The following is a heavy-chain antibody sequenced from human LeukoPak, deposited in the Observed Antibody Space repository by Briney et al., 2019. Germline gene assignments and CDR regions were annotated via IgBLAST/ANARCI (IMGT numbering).Heavy chain of an antibody. Sequence: SETLSLTCTVSGGSISSYYWSWIRQPAGKGLEWIGRIYTSGSTNYNPSLKSRVTMSVDTSKTQFSLKPSSVTAADTAVYYCARDFGTYYYDSSGYYEEYYFDYWGQGTLVTVSS. V-gene: IGHV4-4*07. D-gene: IGHD3-22*01. CDR2: IYTSGST. J-gene: IGHJ4*02. CDR3: ARDFGTYYYDSSGYYEEYYFDY. CDR1: GGSISSYY.